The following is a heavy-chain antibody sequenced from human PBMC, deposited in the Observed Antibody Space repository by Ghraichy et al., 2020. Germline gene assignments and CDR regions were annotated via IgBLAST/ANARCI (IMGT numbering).Heavy chain of an antibody. CDR3: AKEDSALADAFAV. Sequence: GESLNISCVVSGFTFNRYAMNWVRQAPGKGLEWVSAISGRGGDSYYADSVKGRFTISRDNSRNTLYLQMNSLRADDTALYFCAKEDSALADAFAVWGRGTLVTVSS. V-gene: IGHV3-23*01. CDR1: GFTFNRYA. J-gene: IGHJ3*01. CDR2: ISGRGGDS. D-gene: IGHD5-18*01.